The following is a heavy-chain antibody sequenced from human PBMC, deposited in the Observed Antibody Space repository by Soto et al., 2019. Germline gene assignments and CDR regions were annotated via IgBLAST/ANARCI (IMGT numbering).Heavy chain of an antibody. CDR1: GGSIISADSY. V-gene: IGHV4-31*11. CDR2: IAYSGDT. Sequence: SETLSLTCAVSGGSIISADSYWFWIRKHPGKGLEWIGYIAYSGDTYYNPSLRSRVTISADTSENKFSLTLKSVTAADTAVYFCAREHHYFGPEIPRSVFDVWGQGTTVTVSS. D-gene: IGHD3-10*01. CDR3: AREHHYFGPEIPRSVFDV. J-gene: IGHJ6*02.